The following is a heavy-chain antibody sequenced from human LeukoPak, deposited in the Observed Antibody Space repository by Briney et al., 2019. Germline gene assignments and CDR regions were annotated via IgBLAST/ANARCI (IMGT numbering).Heavy chain of an antibody. CDR2: IYSGGTT. D-gene: IGHD2-21*01. V-gene: IGHV3-53*01. CDR3: ARVSDCYFSGHFDY. Sequence: GGSLRLSCAASGFTVSGNYMIWVRQTPGKRLEWVSLIYSGGTTYYTDSVKGRFTISRDNSENTLYLQMNSLRTEDTAVYYCARVSDCYFSGHFDYWGQGTLVTVSS. J-gene: IGHJ4*02. CDR1: GFTVSGNY.